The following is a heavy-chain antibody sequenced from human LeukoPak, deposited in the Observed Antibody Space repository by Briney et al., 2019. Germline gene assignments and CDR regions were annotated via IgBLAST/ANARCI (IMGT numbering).Heavy chain of an antibody. V-gene: IGHV4-59*01. J-gene: IGHJ4*02. CDR3: ARVARYFDY. CDR2: IYYSGST. CDR1: GGSISSYY. Sequence: SETLSLTCTVSGGSISSYYWSWIRQPPGKGLEWIGYIYYSGSTNYNPSLKSRVTISVDTSKNQFSLKLSSVTAADTAAYYCARVARYFDYWGQGTLVTVSS.